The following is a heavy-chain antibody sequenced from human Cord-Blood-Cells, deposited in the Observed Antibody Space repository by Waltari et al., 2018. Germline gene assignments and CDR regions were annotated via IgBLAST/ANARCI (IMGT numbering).Heavy chain of an antibody. CDR3: AKSEGGSGSYWSIDY. Sequence: QVQLVESGGGVVQPGRSLRLSCAASGFTFSSYGMHWVRQAPGKGLEWVAVISYYGSNKYYADSVKGRFTISRDNSKNTLYLQMNSLRAEDTAVYYCAKSEGGSGSYWSIDYWGQGTLVTVSS. V-gene: IGHV3-30*18. CDR2: ISYYGSNK. D-gene: IGHD3-10*01. J-gene: IGHJ4*02. CDR1: GFTFSSYG.